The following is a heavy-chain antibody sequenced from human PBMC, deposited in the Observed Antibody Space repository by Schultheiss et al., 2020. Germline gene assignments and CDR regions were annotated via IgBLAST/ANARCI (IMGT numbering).Heavy chain of an antibody. CDR2: ISGSSTST. Sequence: GGSLRLSCAASRFTFSTYAMSWVRQAPGKGLEWVSAISGSSTSTYYADSVKGRFTISRDNSKNTLYLEVNSLRAEDTAVYYCAKQQLEVTYYYYMDVWGKGTTVTVSS. CDR3: AKQQLEVTYYYYMDV. J-gene: IGHJ6*03. CDR1: RFTFSTYA. V-gene: IGHV3-23*01. D-gene: IGHD1-1*01.